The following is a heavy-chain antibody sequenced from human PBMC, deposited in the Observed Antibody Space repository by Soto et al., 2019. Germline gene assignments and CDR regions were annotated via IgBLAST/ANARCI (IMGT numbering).Heavy chain of an antibody. D-gene: IGHD3-10*01. V-gene: IGHV1-69*13. J-gene: IGHJ6*02. CDR3: AIPGYGSGSVYYYYGMDV. Sequence: SVKVSCKASGGTFSSYAISWVRQAPGQGLEWMGGIIPIFGTANYAQKIQGRVTITADESTSTAYMELSSLRSGDTAVYYCAIPGYGSGSVYYYYGMDVWGQGTTVTVSS. CDR1: GGTFSSYA. CDR2: IIPIFGTA.